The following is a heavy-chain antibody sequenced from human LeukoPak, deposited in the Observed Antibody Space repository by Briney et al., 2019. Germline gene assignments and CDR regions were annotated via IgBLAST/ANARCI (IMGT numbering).Heavy chain of an antibody. CDR1: GFTFSSYT. CDR3: AKDGGWDHCNRGSCYHDS. Sequence: GGSLRLSCAASGFTFSSYTMNWVRQAPGTGLEWVSSISVSSHYIYYADSVKGRFTVSRDNAKNSLYLQMNSLRAEDTAVYYCAKDGGWDHCNRGSCYHDSWGQGTLVTVSS. V-gene: IGHV3-21*01. J-gene: IGHJ4*02. D-gene: IGHD2-15*01. CDR2: ISVSSHYI.